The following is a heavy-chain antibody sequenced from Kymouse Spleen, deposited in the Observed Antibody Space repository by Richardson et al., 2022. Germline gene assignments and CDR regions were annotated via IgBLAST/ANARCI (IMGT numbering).Heavy chain of an antibody. CDR2: INSDGSST. J-gene: IGHJ6*02. Sequence: EVQLVESGGGLVQPGGSLRLSCAASGFTFSSYWMHWVRQAPGKGLVWVSRINSDGSSTSYADSVKGRFTISRDNAKNTLYLQMNSLRAEDTAVYYCARDEAAPLYYYYGMDVWGQGTTVTVSS. V-gene: IGHV3-74*01. CDR1: GFTFSSYW. CDR3: ARDEAAPLYYYYGMDV. D-gene: IGHD6-6*01.